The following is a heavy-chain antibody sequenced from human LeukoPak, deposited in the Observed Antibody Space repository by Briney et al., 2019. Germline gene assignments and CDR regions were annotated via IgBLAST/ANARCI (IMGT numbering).Heavy chain of an antibody. CDR2: LNSDGSRT. D-gene: IGHD6-13*01. V-gene: IGHV3-74*01. CDR1: GFTFSSHW. Sequence: GGSLRLSCAASGFTFSSHWMHWVRQAPGKGLVRVSRLNSDGSRTDYADSVKGRFTISRDYAKNTLYLQMNSLRAEDTAVYSCARDGRVGADGTILDYWGQGTLVTVSS. J-gene: IGHJ4*02. CDR3: ARDGRVGADGTILDY.